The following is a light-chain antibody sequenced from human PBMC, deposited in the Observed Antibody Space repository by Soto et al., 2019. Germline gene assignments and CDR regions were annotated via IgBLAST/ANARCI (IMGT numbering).Light chain of an antibody. V-gene: IGLV2-8*01. CDR3: SSYAGRNNLV. CDR2: EVS. J-gene: IGLJ2*01. CDR1: SSDVGGYNY. Sequence: QSALTQPPSASGSPGQSVTISCTGTSSDVGGYNYVSWYQQHPGKVPKLMIYEVSKWPSGVPDRFSGSKSGNTASLTVSGLQAEDEADYYCSSYAGRNNLVFGGGTKLTVL.